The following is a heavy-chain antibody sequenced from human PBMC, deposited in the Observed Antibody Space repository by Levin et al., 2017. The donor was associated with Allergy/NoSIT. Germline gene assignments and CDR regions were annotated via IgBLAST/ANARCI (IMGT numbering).Heavy chain of an antibody. V-gene: IGHV1-2*02. CDR1: GYTFTGYY. Sequence: ASVKVSCKASGYTFTGYYMHWVRQAPGQGLEWMGWINPNSGGTNYAQKFQGRVTMTRDTSISTAYMELSRLRSDDTAVYYCARSVLVVAATHDAFDIWGQGTMVTVSS. J-gene: IGHJ3*02. D-gene: IGHD2-15*01. CDR3: ARSVLVVAATHDAFDI. CDR2: INPNSGGT.